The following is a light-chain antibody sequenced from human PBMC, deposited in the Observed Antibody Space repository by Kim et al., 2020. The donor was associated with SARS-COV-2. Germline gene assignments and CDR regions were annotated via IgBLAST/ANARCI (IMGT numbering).Light chain of an antibody. Sequence: GQRTTIPCSGSRANIGSNYVSWHQQVPGTAPKLLFSRNNPRPSGVPDLFSGSKSGTSASLAISGLRSEDEADYYCAAWDDSLSGRVFGGGTKLTVL. CDR2: RNN. V-gene: IGLV1-47*01. J-gene: IGLJ3*02. CDR1: RANIGSNY. CDR3: AAWDDSLSGRV.